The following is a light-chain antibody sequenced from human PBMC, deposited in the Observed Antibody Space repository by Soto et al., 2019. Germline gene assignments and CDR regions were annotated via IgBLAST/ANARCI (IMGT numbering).Light chain of an antibody. CDR1: QSVGSF. J-gene: IGKJ5*01. Sequence: EIVLTQYPATLSLSPGERATLSCRASQSVGSFLAWYQQKPGQAPRLLIYDTSIRATGIPARFSGSGSGTDFTLTISSLEPEDFAVYYCHQRNNWPPITFGQGTRLEIK. V-gene: IGKV3-11*01. CDR3: HQRNNWPPIT. CDR2: DTS.